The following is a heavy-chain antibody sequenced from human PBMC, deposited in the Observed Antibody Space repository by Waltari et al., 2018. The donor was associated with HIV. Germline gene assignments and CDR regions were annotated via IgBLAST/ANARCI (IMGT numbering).Heavy chain of an antibody. CDR1: GFTFSSYA. D-gene: IGHD3-16*01. CDR2: IRGSGDST. V-gene: IGHV3-23*01. CDR3: AKAGGALGGTFAH. Sequence: EVQLLESGGGLVQPGGSLRLSCAASGFTFSSYAMGWVRRAPRQGVGWVSSIRGSGDSTVYADSVKGRFTISRDDSKNTLSLQMNSLRAEDTAIYYCAKAGGALGGTFAHWGQGTLVTVSS. J-gene: IGHJ5*02.